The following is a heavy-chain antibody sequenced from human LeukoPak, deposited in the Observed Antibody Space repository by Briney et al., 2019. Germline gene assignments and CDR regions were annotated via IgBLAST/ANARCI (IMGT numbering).Heavy chain of an antibody. CDR1: GFTFSNYG. CDR2: TDTSGRYV. Sequence: GGSLRLSCAASGFTFSNYGMNWVRQAPGKGLEWVSFTDTSGRYVYYGDSVQGRFTISRDNAKDLLFLQMNGLRAEDPALYYCARGRSITLLRGVAMSDGFNIWGQGAMVAVSS. D-gene: IGHD3-10*01. CDR3: ARGRSITLLRGVAMSDGFNI. J-gene: IGHJ3*02. V-gene: IGHV3-21*06.